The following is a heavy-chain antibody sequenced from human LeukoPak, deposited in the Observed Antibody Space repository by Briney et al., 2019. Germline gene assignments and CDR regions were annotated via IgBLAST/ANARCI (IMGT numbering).Heavy chain of an antibody. D-gene: IGHD3-3*01. CDR2: IRYDGSNK. CDR1: GFTFSSYG. CDR3: AKVRRFLEWLKPGVHFDY. Sequence: PGGSLRLSCAASGFTFSSYGMHWVRQAPGKGLEWVAFIRYDGSNKYYADSVKGRFTISRDNSKNTLYLQMNSLRAEDTAVYYCAKVRRFLEWLKPGVHFDYWGQGTLVTVSS. J-gene: IGHJ4*02. V-gene: IGHV3-30*02.